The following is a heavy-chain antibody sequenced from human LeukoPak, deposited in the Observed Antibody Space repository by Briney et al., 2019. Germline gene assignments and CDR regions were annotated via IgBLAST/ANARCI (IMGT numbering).Heavy chain of an antibody. CDR3: AKDTLSYYDSSGSYGMDV. J-gene: IGHJ6*02. CDR1: GFTFDDYA. D-gene: IGHD3-22*01. CDR2: ISWNSGSI. Sequence: PGRSLRLSCAASGFTFDDYAMHWVRQAPGKGLEWVSGISWNSGSIGYADSVKGRFTISRDNAKNSLYLQMNSLRAEDTALYYCAKDTLSYYDSSGSYGMDVWGQGSTVSVSS. V-gene: IGHV3-9*01.